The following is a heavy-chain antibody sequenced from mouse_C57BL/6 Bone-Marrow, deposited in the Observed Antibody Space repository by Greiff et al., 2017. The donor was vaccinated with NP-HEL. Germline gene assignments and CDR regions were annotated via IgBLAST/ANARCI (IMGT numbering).Heavy chain of an antibody. CDR2: ISDGGSYT. J-gene: IGHJ2*01. D-gene: IGHD2-2*01. CDR3: AREGDGYDAGFDY. Sequence: EVKLVESGGGLVKPGGSLKLSCAASGFTFSSYAMSWVRQTPEKRLEWVATISDGGSYTYYPDNVKGRFTISRDNAKNNLYLQMSHLKSEDTAMYYCAREGDGYDAGFDYWGQGTTLTVSS. V-gene: IGHV5-4*01. CDR1: GFTFSSYA.